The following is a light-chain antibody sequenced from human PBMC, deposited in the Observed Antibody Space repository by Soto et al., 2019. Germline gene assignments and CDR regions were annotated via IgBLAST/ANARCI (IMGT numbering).Light chain of an antibody. CDR1: SSNIGAGYN. V-gene: IGLV1-40*01. CDR3: QSYDSSLSGYVV. CDR2: DNN. Sequence: QSVLTQPPSVSGAPGQRVTISCTGSSSNIGAGYNVHWYQHLPGTAPKLLIFDNNNRPSGVPDRFSGSKSGTSASLAITGLQAEDEADYYCQSYDSSLSGYVVFGGGTKLTVL. J-gene: IGLJ2*01.